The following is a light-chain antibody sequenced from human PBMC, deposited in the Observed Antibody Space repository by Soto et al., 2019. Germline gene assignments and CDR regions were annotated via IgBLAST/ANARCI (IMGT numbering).Light chain of an antibody. Sequence: VVTQSPLSLPVTPGEPASVSCRSSQSLLHSNGYNYLDWYLQKPGQSPQLLIYLGSNRASGVPDRFSGTESGTDFTLTISRVEAEDGGVYYCLQTVQAPWTFGQGTKVEIK. CDR1: QSLLHSNGYNY. V-gene: IGKV2-28*01. CDR2: LGS. CDR3: LQTVQAPWT. J-gene: IGKJ1*01.